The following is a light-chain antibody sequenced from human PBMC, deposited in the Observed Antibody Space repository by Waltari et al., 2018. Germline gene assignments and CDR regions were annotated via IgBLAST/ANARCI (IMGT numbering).Light chain of an antibody. CDR2: GAS. Sequence: LSASVGDRVTITCQANQDIYNSLNWYQQKPGKAPNLLIYGASNLEPGVPSRFSRSGSGTHFTFTISSLQPDDFATYYCQQYDTPLSFGGGTKVAIK. V-gene: IGKV1-33*01. CDR3: QQYDTPLS. J-gene: IGKJ4*01. CDR1: QDIYNS.